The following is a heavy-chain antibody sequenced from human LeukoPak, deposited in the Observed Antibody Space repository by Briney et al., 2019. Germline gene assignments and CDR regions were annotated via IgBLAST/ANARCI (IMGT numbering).Heavy chain of an antibody. CDR1: SGSISSGDYY. CDR3: ARAYYDIFNGYYYFDS. D-gene: IGHD3-9*01. CDR2: IYYSGST. Sequence: SETLSLTCTVSSGSISSGDYYWSWIRQPPGKGLEWIAYIYYSGSTYYNPSLKSRVTISLDTSKNQFSLKLRSVSAADTGVYHCARAYYDIFNGYYYFDSWGQGTLVTVSS. J-gene: IGHJ4*02. V-gene: IGHV4-30-4*01.